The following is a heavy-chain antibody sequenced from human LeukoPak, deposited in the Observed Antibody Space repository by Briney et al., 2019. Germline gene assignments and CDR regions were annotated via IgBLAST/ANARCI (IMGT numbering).Heavy chain of an antibody. Sequence: GSLRLTCAASGFTFSSYAMSWIRQPPGKGLEWIGEINHSGSTNYNPSLKSRVTISVDTSKNQFSLKLSSVTAADTAVYYCARGGGYCSGGSCYWTHYYYYGMDVWGQGTTVTVSS. V-gene: IGHV4-34*01. CDR3: ARGGGYCSGGSCYWTHYYYYGMDV. J-gene: IGHJ6*02. D-gene: IGHD2-15*01. CDR2: INHSGST. CDR1: GFTFSSYA.